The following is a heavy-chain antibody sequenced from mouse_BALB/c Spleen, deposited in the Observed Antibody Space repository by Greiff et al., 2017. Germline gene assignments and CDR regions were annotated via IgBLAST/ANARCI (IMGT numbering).Heavy chain of an antibody. CDR1: GYTFTSYW. Sequence: LQQPGSELVRPGASVKLSCKASGYTFTSYWMHWVKQRPGQGLEWIGNIYPGSGSTNYDEKFKSKATLTVDTSSSTAYMQLSSLTSEDSAVYNCTNLYYSYDYAMDNWGEGNSVTVSS. D-gene: IGHD2-12*01. J-gene: IGHJ4*01. CDR3: TNLYYSYDYAMDN. V-gene: IGHV1S22*01. CDR2: IYPGSGST.